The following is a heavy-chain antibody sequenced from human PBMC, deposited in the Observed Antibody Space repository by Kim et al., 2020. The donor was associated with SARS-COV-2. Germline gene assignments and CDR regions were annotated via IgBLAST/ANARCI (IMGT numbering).Heavy chain of an antibody. CDR1: GFTFSSYS. CDR2: ISSSSSYI. Sequence: GGSLRLSCAASGFTFSSYSMNWVRQAPGKGLEWVSSISSSSSYIYYADSVKGRFTISRDNAKNSLYLQMNSLRAEDTAVYYCARGGPTIVATIRDAFDIWGQGTMVTVSS. CDR3: ARGGPTIVATIRDAFDI. V-gene: IGHV3-21*01. D-gene: IGHD5-12*01. J-gene: IGHJ3*02.